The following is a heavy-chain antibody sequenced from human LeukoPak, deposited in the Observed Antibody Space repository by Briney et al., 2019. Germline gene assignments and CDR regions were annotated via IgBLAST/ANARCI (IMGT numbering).Heavy chain of an antibody. V-gene: IGHV3-21*01. J-gene: IGHJ4*02. Sequence: PGGSLRLSCAASGFTFSSYSMNWVRQAPGKGLGWVSSISSRSSYIYYTDSVKGRFTICRDNAKNSLYLQMNSLRAEDTAVYYCARGGEFSGYEIWGQGTLVTVSS. D-gene: IGHD5-12*01. CDR1: GFTFSSYS. CDR2: ISSRSSYI. CDR3: ARGGEFSGYEI.